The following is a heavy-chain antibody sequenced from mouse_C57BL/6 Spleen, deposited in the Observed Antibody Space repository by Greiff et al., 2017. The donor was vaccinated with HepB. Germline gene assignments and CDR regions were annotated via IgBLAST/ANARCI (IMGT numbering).Heavy chain of an antibody. V-gene: IGHV1-64*01. D-gene: IGHD3-3*01. Sequence: QVQLQQPGAELVKPGASVKLSCKASGYTFTSYWMHWVKQRPGQGLEWIGMIHPNSGSTNYNEKFKSKATLTVDKSSSTAYMQLSSLTSEDSAVYYCARWAGHYAMDYWGQGTSVTVSS. CDR2: IHPNSGST. CDR3: ARWAGHYAMDY. J-gene: IGHJ4*01. CDR1: GYTFTSYW.